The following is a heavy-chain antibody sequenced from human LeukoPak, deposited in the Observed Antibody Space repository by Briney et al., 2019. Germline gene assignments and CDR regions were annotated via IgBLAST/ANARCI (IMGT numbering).Heavy chain of an antibody. J-gene: IGHJ6*02. V-gene: IGHV7-4-1*02. D-gene: IGHD5-18*01. CDR1: GYTFTSYA. Sequence: ASVKVSCKASGYTFTSYAMNWVRQAPGQGLEWMGWINTNTGNPTYAQGFTGRFVFSLDTSVSTAYLQISSLKAEDTAVYYCARGYGALGDTAMVPSYYYYGMDVWGQGTTVTVSS. CDR3: ARGYGALGDTAMVPSYYYYGMDV. CDR2: INTNTGNP.